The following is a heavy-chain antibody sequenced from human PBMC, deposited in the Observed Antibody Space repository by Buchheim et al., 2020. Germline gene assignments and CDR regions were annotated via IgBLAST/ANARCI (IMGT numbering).Heavy chain of an antibody. J-gene: IGHJ4*02. V-gene: IGHV3-30-3*01. Sequence: QVQLVESGGGVVQPGRSLRLSCAASGFTFSSYAMHWVRQAPGKGLEWVAVISYDGSNKYYADSVKGRFTISRDNSKNTLYLKRNSLGAGDTAVYYCARVGGGMGGYWGQGTL. CDR3: ARVGGGMGGY. CDR1: GFTFSSYA. CDR2: ISYDGSNK. D-gene: IGHD3-16*01.